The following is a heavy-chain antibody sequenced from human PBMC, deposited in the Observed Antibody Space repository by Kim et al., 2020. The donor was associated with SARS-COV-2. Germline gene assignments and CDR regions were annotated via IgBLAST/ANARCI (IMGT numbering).Heavy chain of an antibody. CDR1: GFTFSSYG. V-gene: IGHV3-30*18. D-gene: IGHD2-15*01. CDR2: ISYDGSNK. Sequence: GGSLRLSCAASGFTFSSYGMHWVRQAPGKGLEWVAVISYDGSNKYYADSVKGRFTISRDNSKNTLYLQMNSLRAEDTAVYYCAKARLYCSGGSRYLLDY. J-gene: IGHJ4*01. CDR3: AKARLYCSGGSRYLLDY.